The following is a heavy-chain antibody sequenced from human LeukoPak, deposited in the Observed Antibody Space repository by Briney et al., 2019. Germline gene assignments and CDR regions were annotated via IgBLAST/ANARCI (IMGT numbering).Heavy chain of an antibody. Sequence: GGSLRLSCAASGFTFSSYSMNWVRQAPGKGLEWVSYSYSSSSSSSIYYADSVKGRFTISRDNAKNSLYLQMNSLRAEDTAVYYCARKGYYSQAFDMWGQGTVVTVSS. D-gene: IGHD3-22*01. J-gene: IGHJ3*02. CDR1: GFTFSSYS. CDR2: SSSSSSSI. V-gene: IGHV3-48*01. CDR3: ARKGYYSQAFDM.